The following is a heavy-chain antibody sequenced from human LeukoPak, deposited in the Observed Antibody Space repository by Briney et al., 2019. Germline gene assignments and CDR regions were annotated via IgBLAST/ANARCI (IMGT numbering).Heavy chain of an antibody. Sequence: SETLSLTCTVSGGSISSNTYSWGWIRQPPGKGLEWIGSIYYGGSAYYNPSLKSRVTISVDTSKNQFSLKLSSVTAADTAVYYCAREHGYDFWSGYYYYMDVWGKGTTVTVSS. CDR3: AREHGYDFWSGYYYYMDV. V-gene: IGHV4-39*07. D-gene: IGHD3-3*01. J-gene: IGHJ6*03. CDR1: GGSISSNTYS. CDR2: IYYGGSA.